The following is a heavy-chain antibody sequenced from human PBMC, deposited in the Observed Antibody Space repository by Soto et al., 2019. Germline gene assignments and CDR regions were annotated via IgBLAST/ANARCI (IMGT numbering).Heavy chain of an antibody. CDR2: IYHSGST. J-gene: IGHJ4*02. V-gene: IGHV4-59*08. CDR1: GGSISSSY. CDR3: ARASSSWWFDY. Sequence: QVQLQESGPGLVKPSETLSLTCTVSGGSISSSYWSWIRQPPGKGLEWIGNIYHSGSTDYNPSLKSRVTISLDTSKNQFSLKLSSVTAADTAVYYCARASSSWWFDYWGQGTLVTVSS. D-gene: IGHD6-13*01.